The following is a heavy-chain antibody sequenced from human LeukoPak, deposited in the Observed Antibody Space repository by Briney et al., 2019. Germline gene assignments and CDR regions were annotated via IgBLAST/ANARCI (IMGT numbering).Heavy chain of an antibody. Sequence: ASVKVSCKASGYTFTSYYMHWVRQAPGQGLEWMGIINPSGGSTSYAQKFQGGVTMTRDTSTSTVYMELNSLRSEDTAVYYCARFSVAATDFDYWGQGTLVTVSS. CDR1: GYTFTSYY. J-gene: IGHJ4*02. CDR2: INPSGGST. V-gene: IGHV1-46*01. CDR3: ARFSVAATDFDY. D-gene: IGHD2-15*01.